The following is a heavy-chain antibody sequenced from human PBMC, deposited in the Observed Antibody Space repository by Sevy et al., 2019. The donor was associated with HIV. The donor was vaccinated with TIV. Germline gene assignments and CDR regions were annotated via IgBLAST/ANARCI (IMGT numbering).Heavy chain of an antibody. CDR1: GFTFDDYA. D-gene: IGHD3-16*02. CDR3: AKDLRYGRTNYGMDV. CDR2: ISWNSGSI. Sequence: LRLSCAASGFTFDDYAMHWVRQAPGKGLEWVSVISWNSGSIGYADSVKGRFTISRDNAEKSLYLQMNSLRPEDTALYYCAKDLRYGRTNYGMDVWGQGTTVTVSS. J-gene: IGHJ6*02. V-gene: IGHV3-9*01.